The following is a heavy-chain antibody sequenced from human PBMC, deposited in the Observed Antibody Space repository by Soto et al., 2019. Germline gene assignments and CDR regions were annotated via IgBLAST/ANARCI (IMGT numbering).Heavy chain of an antibody. CDR2: LSVGNGDT. Sequence: ASVKVSCKASGDTHTDFSMHWVRQAPGQRPEWMGRLSVGNGDTKYSQKFQGRVTITRDTSARTAYMELSNLRSEDTAVYYCATSEGDCGGGSCYNYFYYYGMDVWGQGTTVTVSS. V-gene: IGHV1-3*01. CDR1: GDTHTDFS. CDR3: ATSEGDCGGGSCYNYFYYYGMDV. D-gene: IGHD2-15*01. J-gene: IGHJ6*02.